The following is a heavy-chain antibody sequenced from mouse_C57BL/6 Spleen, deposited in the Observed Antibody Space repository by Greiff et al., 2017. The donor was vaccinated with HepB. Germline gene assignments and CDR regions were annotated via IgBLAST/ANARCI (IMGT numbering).Heavy chain of an antibody. CDR1: GYTFTDYY. D-gene: IGHD2-4*01. V-gene: IGHV1-26*01. CDR2: INPNNGGT. J-gene: IGHJ3*01. CDR3: ARVGYDYHFAY. Sequence: EVQLQQSGPELVKPGASVKISCKASGYTFTDYYMNWVKQSHGKSLEWIGDINPNNGGTSYNQKFKGKATLTVDKSSSTAYMELRSLTSEDSAVYYCARVGYDYHFAYWGQGTLVTVSA.